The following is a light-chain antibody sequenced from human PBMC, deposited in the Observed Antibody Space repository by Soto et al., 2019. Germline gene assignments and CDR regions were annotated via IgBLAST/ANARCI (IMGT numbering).Light chain of an antibody. Sequence: DIQMTQSPSSLSASVGDRVTITCRASQAINNYVAWYQQKPGQSPQLLMYAASTLQSGVPSRFSGSGSGTDFTLTISSLQPEDVATYYCQKYDSVFLIFGGGTKVEVK. CDR2: AAS. J-gene: IGKJ4*01. CDR3: QKYDSVFLI. V-gene: IGKV1-27*01. CDR1: QAINNY.